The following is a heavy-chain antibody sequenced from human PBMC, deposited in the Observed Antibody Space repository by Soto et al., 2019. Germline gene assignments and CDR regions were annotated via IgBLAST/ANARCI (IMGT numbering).Heavy chain of an antibody. V-gene: IGHV4-59*01. CDR1: GGSISSYY. CDR2: IYYSGST. CDR3: ARVGLEYYYDSSGYYV. Sequence: SETLSLTCTVSGGSISSYYWSWIRQPPGKGLEWIGYIYYSGSTNYNPSLKSRVTISVDTSKNQFSLKLSSVTAADTAVYYCARVGLEYYYDSSGYYVWGQGTLVTVSS. D-gene: IGHD3-22*01. J-gene: IGHJ4*02.